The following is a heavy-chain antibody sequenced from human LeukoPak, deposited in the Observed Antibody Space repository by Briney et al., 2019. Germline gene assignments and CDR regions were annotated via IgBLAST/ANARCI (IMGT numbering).Heavy chain of an antibody. CDR2: INHSGST. J-gene: IGHJ2*01. CDR3: ARRRQYDSSLFWNFDL. Sequence: SETLSLTCAVYGGSFSGYYWSWIRQSPGKGLEWIGEINHSGSTNYNPSLKSRVTISVDTSKNQFSLKLSSVTAADTAVYYCARRRQYDSSLFWNFDLWGRGTPVTVSS. D-gene: IGHD6-6*01. CDR1: GGSFSGYY. V-gene: IGHV4-34*01.